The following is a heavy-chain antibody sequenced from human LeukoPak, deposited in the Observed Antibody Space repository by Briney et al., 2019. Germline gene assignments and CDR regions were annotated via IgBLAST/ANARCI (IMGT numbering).Heavy chain of an antibody. CDR1: GFSISSNYY. D-gene: IGHD3-22*01. J-gene: IGHJ4*02. CDR3: ARSPDSPDYFDSSGYDY. V-gene: IGHV4-38-2*01. Sequence: SETLSLTCAVSGFSISSNYYWGWIRQPPGKGLDWIGTIYDSGNTYYNPSLKSRFTISVDTSKHQFSLKLSSVTAADTAVYYCARSPDSPDYFDSSGYDYWGQGTLVAVSS. CDR2: IYDSGNT.